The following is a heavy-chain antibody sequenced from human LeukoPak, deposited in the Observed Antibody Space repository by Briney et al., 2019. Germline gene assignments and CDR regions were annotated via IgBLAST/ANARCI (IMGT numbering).Heavy chain of an antibody. CDR1: GSTFSSYW. D-gene: IGHD3-10*01. CDR2: INSDGSST. CDR3: ATLPWFGEFDY. J-gene: IGHJ4*02. V-gene: IGHV3-74*01. Sequence: SGGSLRLSCAASGSTFSSYWMHWVRQAPGKGLVWVSRINSDGSSTSYADSVKGRFTISRDNAKNTLYLQMNSLRAEDTAVYYCATLPWFGEFDYWGQGTLVTVSS.